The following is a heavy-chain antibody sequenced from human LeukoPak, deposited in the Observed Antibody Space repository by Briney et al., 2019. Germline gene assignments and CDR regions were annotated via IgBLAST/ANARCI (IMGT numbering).Heavy chain of an antibody. CDR3: ARGGIAAFHFDY. D-gene: IGHD6-13*01. V-gene: IGHV4-59*01. CDR2: IYYSEST. Sequence: SETLSLTCTVSGGSISTYYWSWIRQPPGKGLEWIGNIYYSESTNYNHSLKSRVTMSVDTSKNQFSLKLSSVTAADSAVYYCARGGIAAFHFDYWGRGTLVTVSS. CDR1: GGSISTYY. J-gene: IGHJ4*02.